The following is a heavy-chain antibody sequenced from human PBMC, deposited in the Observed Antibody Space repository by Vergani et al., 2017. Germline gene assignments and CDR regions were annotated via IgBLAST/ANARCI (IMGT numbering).Heavy chain of an antibody. D-gene: IGHD3-16*01. Sequence: QMQLQESGPGLVKASETLSLTCTVSGDSIISRSYYWGWIRQPPGKGLAWIGSSYNSGNGDSSSSLTSRVTISADTSKHHFSLRLTSVTAADTAVYYCASGEYYSXSTSHFRGRYFDVWGRGTLVTVPS. CDR3: ASGEYYSXSTSHFRGRYFDV. CDR1: GDSIISRSYY. V-gene: IGHV4-39*01. CDR2: SYNSGNG. J-gene: IGHJ2*01.